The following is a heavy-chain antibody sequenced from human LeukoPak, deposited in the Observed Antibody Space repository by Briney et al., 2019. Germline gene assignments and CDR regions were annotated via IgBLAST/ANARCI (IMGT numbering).Heavy chain of an antibody. D-gene: IGHD3-22*01. CDR3: ARLGKTYYYNSSGYYSSLYYFAY. Sequence: PSETLSLTCIVSSGSISSGDYSWGWIRQAPGKGLEWIGTIQSSGSTYYNPSLKSRVTLSVDTSKNQFSLKLTSVTAADTAVYYCARLGKTYYYNSSGYYSSLYYFAYWGQGTLVTVSS. V-gene: IGHV4-39*01. CDR2: IQSSGST. J-gene: IGHJ4*02. CDR1: SGSISSGDYS.